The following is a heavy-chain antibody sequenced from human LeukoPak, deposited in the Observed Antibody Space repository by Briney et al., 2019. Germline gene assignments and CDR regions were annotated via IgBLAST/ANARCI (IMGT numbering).Heavy chain of an antibody. CDR3: ANGLIVVVPAATGT. CDR1: GGSISSGGYY. V-gene: IGHV4-30-2*01. D-gene: IGHD2-2*01. Sequence: SQTLSLTCTVSGGSISSGGYYWSWIRQPPGKGLEWIGYIYHSGSTYYNPSLKSRVTISVDRSKNQFSLKLSSVTAADTAVYYCANGLIVVVPAATGTWGQGALVTVSS. J-gene: IGHJ4*02. CDR2: IYHSGST.